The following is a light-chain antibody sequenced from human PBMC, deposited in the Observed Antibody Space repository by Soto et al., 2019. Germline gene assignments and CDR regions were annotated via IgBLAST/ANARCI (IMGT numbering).Light chain of an antibody. CDR3: QEYRGWRT. CDR2: AAS. CDR1: QSIESR. V-gene: IGKV3-15*01. J-gene: IGKJ1*01. Sequence: IVMTQSPATLSVSPGERATLSCRASQSIESRLAWYQQRPGQAPRLLIYAASTRAAGIPARFSGSGSGTEFPLTISGLQSEDFGVYYCQEYRGWRTFGQGTNVDIK.